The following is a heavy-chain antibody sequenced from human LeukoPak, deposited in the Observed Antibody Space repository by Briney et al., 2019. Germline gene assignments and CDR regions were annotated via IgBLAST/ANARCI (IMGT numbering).Heavy chain of an antibody. CDR3: ARDDPTYYYDSSGYTPFDY. J-gene: IGHJ4*02. V-gene: IGHV3-48*04. Sequence: GGSLRLSCAASGLTFSFYSMNWVRQAPGKGLEWVSYISSFSGTINYAESVKGRFTISRDNAKNSLYLQMNSLRAEDTAVYYCARDDPTYYYDSSGYTPFDYWGQGTLVTVSS. D-gene: IGHD3-22*01. CDR2: ISSFSGTI. CDR1: GLTFSFYS.